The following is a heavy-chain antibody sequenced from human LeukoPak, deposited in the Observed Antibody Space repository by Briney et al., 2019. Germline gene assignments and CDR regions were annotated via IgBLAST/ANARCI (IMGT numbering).Heavy chain of an antibody. D-gene: IGHD6-6*01. CDR3: ARHDRAGYSSSSGAFDM. J-gene: IGHJ3*02. CDR1: GVMFPSYW. V-gene: IGHV5-51*01. CDR2: IYPGDSET. Sequence: PGGSLRLSCAASGVMFPSYWMTWVRQAPGKGLEWMGIIYPGDSETRYSPSFQGQVTMSADKSISTAYLQWSSLRASDTAMYYCARHDRAGYSSSSGAFDMWGQGTMVTVSS.